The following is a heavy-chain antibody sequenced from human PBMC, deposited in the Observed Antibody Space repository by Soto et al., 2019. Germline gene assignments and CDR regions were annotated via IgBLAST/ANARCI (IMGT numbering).Heavy chain of an antibody. Sequence: QLQLQESGPGLVKPSETLSLTCTVSGGSISSSSYYWGWIRQPPGKGLEWIGSIYYSGSTYYNPSLKCRVTISVDTSKNQFSLKLSSVTAADTAVYYWASRVLSGRIDYWGQGTLVTVSS. CDR2: IYYSGST. V-gene: IGHV4-39*01. CDR3: ASRVLSGRIDY. J-gene: IGHJ4*02. D-gene: IGHD3-3*01. CDR1: GGSISSSSYY.